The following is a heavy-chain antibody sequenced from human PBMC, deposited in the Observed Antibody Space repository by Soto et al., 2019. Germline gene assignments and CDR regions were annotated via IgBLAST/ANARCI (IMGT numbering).Heavy chain of an antibody. CDR2: ISYDGSNK. CDR3: AKGYSGFDY. J-gene: IGHJ4*02. V-gene: IGHV3-30*18. Sequence: GGSLRLSCAASGFTFSSYGMHWVRQAPGKGLEWVAVISYDGSNKYYADSVKGRFTISRDNSKNTLYLQMNSLRAEDTAVYYCAKGYSGFDYWGQGTLVTVSS. D-gene: IGHD5-12*01. CDR1: GFTFSSYG.